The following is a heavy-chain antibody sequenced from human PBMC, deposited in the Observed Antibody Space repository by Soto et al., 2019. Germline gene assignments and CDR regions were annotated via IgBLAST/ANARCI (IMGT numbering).Heavy chain of an antibody. CDR2: INPNSGGT. D-gene: IGHD1-7*01. CDR1: GYTFTGYY. CDR3: ARDELGPQGYYYYGMDV. Sequence: ASVKVSCKASGYTFTGYYMHWVRQAPGQGLEWMGWINPNSGGTNYAQKFQGWVTMTRDTSISTAYMELSRLRSDDTAVFFFARDELGPQGYYYYGMDVWGQGTTVTVSS. V-gene: IGHV1-2*04. J-gene: IGHJ6*02.